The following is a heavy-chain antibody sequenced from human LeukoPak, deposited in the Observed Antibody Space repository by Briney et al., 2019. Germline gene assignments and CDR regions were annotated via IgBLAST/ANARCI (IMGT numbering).Heavy chain of an antibody. J-gene: IGHJ6*03. CDR2: SYTSGST. D-gene: IGHD3-3*01. V-gene: IGHV4-61*02. CDR1: GGSISSGSYY. Sequence: SETLSLTCTVSGGSISSGSYYWSWIRQPAGTGLEWIGRSYTSGSTNYNPSLKSRVTISVDTSQNQFSLKLSSVTAADTAVYYCARGRDFWSGYYTYYYMDVWGKGTTVTVSS. CDR3: ARGRDFWSGYYTYYYMDV.